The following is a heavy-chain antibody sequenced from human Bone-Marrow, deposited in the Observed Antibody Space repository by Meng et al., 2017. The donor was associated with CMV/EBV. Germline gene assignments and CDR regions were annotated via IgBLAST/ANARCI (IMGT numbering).Heavy chain of an antibody. CDR1: GVSISSSSYY. Sequence: SETLSLTCTVSGVSISSSSYYWGWIRQPPGEGLEWIGSGDYSGSTYYNPSLKSRVTISVDTSKNQFSLKLSSVTAADTAVYYCARDERRGYCSSASCPDYGMDVWGQGTTVTVSS. J-gene: IGHJ6*02. D-gene: IGHD2-2*01. CDR3: ARDERRGYCSSASCPDYGMDV. CDR2: GDYSGST. V-gene: IGHV4-39*07.